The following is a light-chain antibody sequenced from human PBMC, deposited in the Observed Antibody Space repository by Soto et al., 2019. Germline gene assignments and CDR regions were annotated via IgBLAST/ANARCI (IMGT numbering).Light chain of an antibody. J-gene: IGKJ2*01. CDR2: DAS. CDR1: QSISTW. Sequence: DIPMTQSPSTLSASVGDRVTLTCRASQSISTWLAWYQQKPGKAPKLLIYDASSLQSGVPSRFSGSGSGTEFTLPISSLQPDDFATYFCQQYASHSSSTFGQGTKLESK. V-gene: IGKV1-5*01. CDR3: QQYASHSSST.